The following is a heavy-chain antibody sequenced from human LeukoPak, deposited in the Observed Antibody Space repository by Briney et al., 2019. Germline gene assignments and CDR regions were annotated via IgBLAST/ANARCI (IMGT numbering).Heavy chain of an antibody. V-gene: IGHV3-23*01. CDR2: ISGSGDTT. J-gene: IGHJ5*02. Sequence: GGSLRLSCAASGFTFSNYAMNWVRHAQGQGQEWVSGISGSGDTTYYAESVKGRFTISRDNSRNTLYLQMNSLRADDTAVYYCAKGQVVGAARNRFDPWGQGTLVTVSS. D-gene: IGHD2-15*01. CDR1: GFTFSNYA. CDR3: AKGQVVGAARNRFDP.